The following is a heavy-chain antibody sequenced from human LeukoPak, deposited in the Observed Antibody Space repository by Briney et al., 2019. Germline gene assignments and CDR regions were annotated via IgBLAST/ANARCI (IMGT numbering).Heavy chain of an antibody. CDR3: ASNLAPGY. CDR2: IKQDGSEK. V-gene: IGHV3-7*01. J-gene: IGHJ4*02. CDR1: GITFSTYW. Sequence: GGSLRLSCAASGITFSTYWMTWVRQAPGKGLEWVANIKQDGSEKYYVDSVKGRFTISRDNAKNSLYLQMNSLRAEDTAVYYCASNLAPGYWGQGTLVTVSS.